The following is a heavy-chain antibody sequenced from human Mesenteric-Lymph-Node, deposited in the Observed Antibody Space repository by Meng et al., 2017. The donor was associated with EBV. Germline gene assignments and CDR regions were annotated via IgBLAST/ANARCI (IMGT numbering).Heavy chain of an antibody. D-gene: IGHD6-13*01. Sequence: GPRQDACPALGHPSGTLSLPCDVSGGSITSCNWWSWVRQASGKGLEWIGEIFHSGGARYNPSLKSRVTMSIEQSKNQFSLRLNSVTAADTAVYYCARVDGAAPGIGYYYHYGMDVWGQGTTVTVSS. CDR3: ARVDGAAPGIGYYYHYGMDV. CDR2: IFHSGGA. V-gene: IGHV4-4*02. J-gene: IGHJ6*02. CDR1: GGSITSCNW.